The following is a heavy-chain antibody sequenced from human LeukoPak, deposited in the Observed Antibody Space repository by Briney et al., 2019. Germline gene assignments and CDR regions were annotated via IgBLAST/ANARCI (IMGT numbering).Heavy chain of an antibody. CDR3: ARVHSNSWYCCSDY. CDR1: GFTFSTYG. J-gene: IGHJ4*02. CDR2: ISHDESMI. V-gene: IGHV3-30*03. Sequence: GGSLRLSCEASGFTFSTYGMHWVRQAPGKGLEWVAVISHDESMILYADSVKGRFTISRDNSKNTLYLQMNSLRPEDTALYYCARVHSNSWYCCSDYWGLGTLVTVSS. D-gene: IGHD6-13*01.